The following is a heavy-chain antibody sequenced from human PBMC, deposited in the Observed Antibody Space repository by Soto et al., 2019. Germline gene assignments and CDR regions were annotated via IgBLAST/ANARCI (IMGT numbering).Heavy chain of an antibody. V-gene: IGHV1-18*04. CDR1: GYTFTSYG. J-gene: IGHJ6*02. CDR3: ARVALYYDFWSGYYNPDYYYGMDV. CDR2: ISAYNGNT. D-gene: IGHD3-3*01. Sequence: ASVKVSCKASGYTFTSYGISWVRQAPGQGLEWMGWISAYNGNTNYAQKLQGRVTMTTDTSTSTAYMELRSLRSDDTAVYYCARVALYYDFWSGYYNPDYYYGMDVWGQGTTVTVSS.